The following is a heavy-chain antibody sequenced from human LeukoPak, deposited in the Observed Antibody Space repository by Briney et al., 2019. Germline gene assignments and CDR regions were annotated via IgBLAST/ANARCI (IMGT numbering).Heavy chain of an antibody. Sequence: PSETLSLTCTVSGGSISSSSYYWGWLRQPPGKGWEWIGSIYYSGSTYYNPSLKSRVTITVDTSKNQFPLKLSSVTAADTAVYYCARGQWLPVFDFWGQGTLVTVSS. V-gene: IGHV4-39*01. CDR1: GGSISSSSYY. D-gene: IGHD3-22*01. CDR2: IYYSGST. J-gene: IGHJ4*02. CDR3: ARGQWLPVFDF.